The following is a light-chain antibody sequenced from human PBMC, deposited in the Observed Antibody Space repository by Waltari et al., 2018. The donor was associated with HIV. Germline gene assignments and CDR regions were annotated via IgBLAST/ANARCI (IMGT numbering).Light chain of an antibody. CDR3: QQYGSSPCT. CDR2: GAS. J-gene: IGKJ2*02. V-gene: IGKV3-20*01. CDR1: QSISSGY. Sequence: IVLTQSPATLSLSPGERATLSCRASQSISSGYLAWYQQRPGQPPRLLIYGASNRATGIPDGFSGSGSGTVVTLTITGMEPEDFAMYYCQQYGSSPCTFGLGTKLEI.